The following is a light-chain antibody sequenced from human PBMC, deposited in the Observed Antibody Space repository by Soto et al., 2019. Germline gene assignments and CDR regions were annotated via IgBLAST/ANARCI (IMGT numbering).Light chain of an antibody. CDR1: SSDVGSYNL. V-gene: IGLV2-23*02. CDR3: CSYAGSSTYV. J-gene: IGLJ1*01. CDR2: EVS. Sequence: QTALTQPASVSGSPGQSITISCTGTSSDVGSYNLVSWYQQHPGKAPKLMIYEVSKRPSGVSNRLSGSKYGNTASLTISGFQAEDEADYYCCSYAGSSTYVFGTGTKVTVL.